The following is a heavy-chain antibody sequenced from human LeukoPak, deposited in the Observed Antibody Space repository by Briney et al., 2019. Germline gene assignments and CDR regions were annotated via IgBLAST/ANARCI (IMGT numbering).Heavy chain of an antibody. J-gene: IGHJ4*02. CDR3: ARSSVAPRPDY. CDR2: IFYSGST. V-gene: IGHV4-59*01. CDR1: GGSISSYY. Sequence: SETLSLTCTVSGGSISSYYWSWIRQPPGKGLEWIGYIFYSGSTNYNPSLKSRVTISVDTSKNQFSLKLSSVTAADTAVYYCARSSVAPRPDYWGQGTLVTVSS. D-gene: IGHD6-6*01.